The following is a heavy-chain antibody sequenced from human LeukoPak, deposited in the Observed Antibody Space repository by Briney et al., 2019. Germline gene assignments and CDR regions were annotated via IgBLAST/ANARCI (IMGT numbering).Heavy chain of an antibody. CDR3: ARVRYQLLSHLDY. V-gene: IGHV4-39*01. J-gene: IGHJ4*02. CDR1: GGSISSSSYY. Sequence: IPSETLSLTCTVSGGSISSSSYYWGWLRQPPGKGLEWIGSIYYSGSTYYNPSLKSRVTISVDTSKNQFSLKLSSVTAADTAVYYCARVRYQLLSHLDYWGQGTLVTVSS. D-gene: IGHD2-2*01. CDR2: IYYSGST.